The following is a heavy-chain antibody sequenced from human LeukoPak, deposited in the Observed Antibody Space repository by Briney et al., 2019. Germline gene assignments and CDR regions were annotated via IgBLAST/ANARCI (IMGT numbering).Heavy chain of an antibody. CDR1: GFTFSNYA. CDR2: ISFDGINK. J-gene: IGHJ4*02. V-gene: IGHV3-30-3*01. Sequence: PGRSLRLSCAASGFTFSNYAIHWVRQAPGKGLEWVAVISFDGINKYYAESVKGRFTISRDNSKNTLYLQMNSLRAEDTAVYHCARNFGRYCSGGICYIPDQWGQGTLVTVSS. CDR3: ARNFGRYCSGGICYIPDQ. D-gene: IGHD2-15*01.